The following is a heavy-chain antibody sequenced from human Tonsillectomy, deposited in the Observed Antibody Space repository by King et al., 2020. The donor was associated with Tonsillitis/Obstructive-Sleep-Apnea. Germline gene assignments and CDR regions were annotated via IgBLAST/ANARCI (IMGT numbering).Heavy chain of an antibody. J-gene: IGHJ4*02. CDR1: GFTFSDYY. V-gene: IGHV3-11*05. CDR3: ASLSLDIVVVPAAYFDY. Sequence: VQLVEAGGGLVKPGGSLRLSCAASGFTFSDYYMSWIRQAPGEGLEWVSYISSSNSYTNKAVSVKGQFTISRDNPKNSLYLQMNSLRAEDTAVYYCASLSLDIVVVPAAYFDYWGQGTLVTVSS. CDR2: ISSSNSYT. D-gene: IGHD2-2*01.